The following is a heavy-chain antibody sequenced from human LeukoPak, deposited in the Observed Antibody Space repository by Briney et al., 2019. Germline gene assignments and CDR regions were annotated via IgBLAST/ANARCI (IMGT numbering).Heavy chain of an antibody. J-gene: IGHJ1*01. CDR1: GDSISSGHY. D-gene: IGHD2-2*01. CDR2: IYHSGST. CDR3: ARARPQDCRRTSCHGFQH. V-gene: IGHV4-38-2*01. Sequence: SETLSLTCAVSGDSISSGHYWAWIRQPPGKGLECIGSIYHSGSTYYNPSLKSRVTISVDTSKDQFSLKLSSVTAADTAVYYCARARPQDCRRTSCHGFQHWGQGTLVTVSS.